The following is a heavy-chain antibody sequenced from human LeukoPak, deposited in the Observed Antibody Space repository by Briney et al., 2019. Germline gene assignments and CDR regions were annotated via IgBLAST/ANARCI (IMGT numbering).Heavy chain of an antibody. J-gene: IGHJ4*02. V-gene: IGHV3-30*18. CDR1: GFTFSSYG. CDR2: MSHDGDNK. D-gene: IGHD6-13*01. CDR3: AKAGYSSIWYIDY. Sequence: GGSLRLSCAASGFTFSSYGIHWVRQAPGKGLEWVAVMSHDGDNKYYADSVRGRFTISRDNSKNTLYLQMNSLRAEDTAMYYCAKAGYSSIWYIDYWGQGTLVTVSS.